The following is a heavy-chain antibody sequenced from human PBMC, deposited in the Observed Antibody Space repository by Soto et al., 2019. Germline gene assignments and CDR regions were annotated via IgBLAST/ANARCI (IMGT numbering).Heavy chain of an antibody. CDR1: GFTFSNAW. Sequence: EVQLVESGGGLVKPGGSLRLSCAASGFTFSNAWMSWVRQAPGKGLEWVGRIKSKTDGGTTDYAAPVKGRFTISRDDSKNTLYLQMNSLKTEDTAVYYCTTDIITMVRGVIIDGFDYWGQGTLVTVSS. CDR3: TTDIITMVRGVIIDGFDY. CDR2: IKSKTDGGTT. D-gene: IGHD3-10*01. J-gene: IGHJ4*02. V-gene: IGHV3-15*01.